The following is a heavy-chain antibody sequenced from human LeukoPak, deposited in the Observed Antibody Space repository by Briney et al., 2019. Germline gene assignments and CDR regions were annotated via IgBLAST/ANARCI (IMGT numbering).Heavy chain of an antibody. V-gene: IGHV3-7*01. CDR3: ANGEVYFDY. CDR1: GFTFRSYW. J-gene: IGHJ4*02. CDR2: IKQDGSEK. D-gene: IGHD4-17*01. Sequence: GGSLRLSCAASGFTFRSYWMSWVRQAPGKGLEWVANIKQDGSEKYYVDSVKGRFTISRDNAKNSLYLQMNSLRAEDTAVYCANGEVYFDYWGQGTLVTVSS.